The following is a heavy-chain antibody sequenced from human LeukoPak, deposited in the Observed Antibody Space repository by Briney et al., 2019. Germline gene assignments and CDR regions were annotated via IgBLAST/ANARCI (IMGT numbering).Heavy chain of an antibody. J-gene: IGHJ4*02. CDR2: IYYSGST. CDR1: GGSISSSSYY. Sequence: SETLSLTCTVSGGSISSSSYYWGWIRQPPGKGLEWIGSIYYSGSTYYNPSLKSRVTISVDTSKNQFSLKLSSVTAADTAVYYCARQLYDRSGYYQAWGQGTLVTVSS. V-gene: IGHV4-39*01. CDR3: ARQLYDRSGYYQA. D-gene: IGHD3-22*01.